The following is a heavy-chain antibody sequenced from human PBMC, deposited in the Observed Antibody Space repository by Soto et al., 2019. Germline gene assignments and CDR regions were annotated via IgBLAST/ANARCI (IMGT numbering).Heavy chain of an antibody. Sequence: EAHLVESGGGLVKPVGSLRLSCEDSAFTFGSHTMTWVRQAPGKGREWVAPIDRGGSRTLYADTVKGRCTISRDNAKNSLFLQMNSLRAEDTAVYFCTREVQPGVRREYDYWGQGTLVTVSS. D-gene: IGHD1-1*01. CDR3: TREVQPGVRREYDY. V-gene: IGHV3-21*01. CDR2: IDRGGSRT. J-gene: IGHJ4*02. CDR1: AFTFGSHT.